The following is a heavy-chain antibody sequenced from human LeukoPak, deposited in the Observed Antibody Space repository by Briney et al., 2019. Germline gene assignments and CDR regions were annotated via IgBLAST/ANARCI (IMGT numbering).Heavy chain of an antibody. CDR1: GFSFTSYN. CDR2: ISYDGNIK. J-gene: IGHJ3*02. V-gene: IGHV3-30*18. Sequence: PGGSLRLSCAASGFSFTSYNFHWVRQAPGKGLQWLGFISYDGNIKYEDSVKGRFTISRDNSKKTLYLQMNSLRAEDTAVYYCAKDPTGYSGYVDAFDIWGQGTMVTVSS. D-gene: IGHD5-12*01. CDR3: AKDPTGYSGYVDAFDI.